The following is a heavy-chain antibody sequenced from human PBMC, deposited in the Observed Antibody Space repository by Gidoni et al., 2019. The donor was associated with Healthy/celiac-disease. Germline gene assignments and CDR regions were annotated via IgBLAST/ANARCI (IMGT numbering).Heavy chain of an antibody. D-gene: IGHD3-16*02. CDR1: GFTFSGSA. V-gene: IGHV3-73*02. Sequence: EVQLVESGGGLVQPGGSLKLSCAASGFTFSGSAMHWVRQASGKGLEWVGRIRSKANSYATAYAASVKGRFTISRDDSKNTAYLQMNSLKTEDTAVYYCTTTFGGVIAGDYWGQGTLVTVSS. J-gene: IGHJ4*02. CDR3: TTTFGGVIAGDY. CDR2: IRSKANSYAT.